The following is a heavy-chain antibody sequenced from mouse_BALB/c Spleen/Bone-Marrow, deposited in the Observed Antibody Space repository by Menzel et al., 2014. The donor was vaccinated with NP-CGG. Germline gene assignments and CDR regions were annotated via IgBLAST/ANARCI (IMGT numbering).Heavy chain of an antibody. CDR2: ISSGSSTI. CDR3: ARTTYYAMDY. J-gene: IGHJ4*01. V-gene: IGHV5-17*02. D-gene: IGHD2-12*01. Sequence: EVQGVESGGGLVQPGGSRKLSCAASGFTFSSFGMHWVRQAPEKGLEWVAYISSGSSTIYYADTVKGRFTISRDNPKSTLFLQMTSLRSEDTAMYYCARTTYYAMDYWGQGTSVTVSS. CDR1: GFTFSSFG.